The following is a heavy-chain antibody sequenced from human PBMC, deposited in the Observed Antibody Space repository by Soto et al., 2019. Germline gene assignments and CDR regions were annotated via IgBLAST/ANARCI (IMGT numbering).Heavy chain of an antibody. CDR2: INPSGGST. CDR3: ARADYYDSSGFYYDC. D-gene: IGHD3-22*01. V-gene: IGHV1-46*01. Sequence: QVQLVQSGAEVKKPGASVKVSCKASGYIFTNHYIHWVRQAPGQGLEWMGIINPSGGSTNYLQKFQGRITMTRATSTSTVYMELSSLRSEDTAVYFWARADYYDSSGFYYDCWGQGTLVTVSS. J-gene: IGHJ4*02. CDR1: GYIFTNHY.